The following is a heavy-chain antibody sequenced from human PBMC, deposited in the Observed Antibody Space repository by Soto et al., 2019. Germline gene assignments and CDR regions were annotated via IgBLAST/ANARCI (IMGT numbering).Heavy chain of an antibody. CDR2: IYTSAST. D-gene: IGHD3-10*01. CDR3: AKDREEVYNFYYGMDV. Sequence: QVQLQESGPGLVKPSDTLSLTCTVSGASVNTYSWTWIRQPAGKGLEWIGRIYTSASTNYSPSLKGRVTLSVDTSNNQVSLKLTSVTAEDTAIYYCAKDREEVYNFYYGMDVWGQGATVTVSS. V-gene: IGHV4-4*07. CDR1: GASVNTYS. J-gene: IGHJ6*02.